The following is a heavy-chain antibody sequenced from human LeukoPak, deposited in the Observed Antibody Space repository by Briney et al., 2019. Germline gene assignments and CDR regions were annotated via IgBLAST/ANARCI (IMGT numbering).Heavy chain of an antibody. CDR1: GYTFTGYY. V-gene: IGHV1-2*02. CDR3: ATPTVTTWYYFDY. J-gene: IGHJ4*02. Sequence: ASVKVSCKASGYTFTGYYMHWVRQAPGQGLEWMGWINPNSGGTNYAQKFQGRVTMTRDTSISTAYMELSRLRSDDTAVYYCATPTVTTWYYFDYWAREPWSPSPQ. D-gene: IGHD4-17*01. CDR2: INPNSGGT.